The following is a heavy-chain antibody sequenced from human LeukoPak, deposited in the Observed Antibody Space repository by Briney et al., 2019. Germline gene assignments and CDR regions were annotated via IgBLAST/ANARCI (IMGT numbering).Heavy chain of an antibody. CDR2: IKSKTDGGIK. CDR1: GLTLSNAW. CDR3: ATGRSGYFDS. J-gene: IGHJ4*02. V-gene: IGHV3-15*01. Sequence: GGSLRLSCAASGLTLSNAWMTWVRQAPGKGLEWVARIKSKTDGGIKDYAAPVKGTFTISRDDPENTVYLQMNSLKIEDTAVYYCATGRSGYFDSWGQGTLVFVSS.